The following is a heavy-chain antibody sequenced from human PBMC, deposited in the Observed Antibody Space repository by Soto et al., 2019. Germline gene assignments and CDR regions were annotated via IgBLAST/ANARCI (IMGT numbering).Heavy chain of an antibody. Sequence: GGSLRLSCAASGFTFSSYAMHWVRQAPGKGLEWVAVISYDGSNKYYADSVKGRFTISRDNSKNTLYLQMNSLRAEDTAVYYCARDSRHGDYSGYYYYGMDVWGQGTTGTVS. CDR1: GFTFSSYA. CDR3: ARDSRHGDYSGYYYYGMDV. V-gene: IGHV3-30-3*01. J-gene: IGHJ6*02. D-gene: IGHD4-17*01. CDR2: ISYDGSNK.